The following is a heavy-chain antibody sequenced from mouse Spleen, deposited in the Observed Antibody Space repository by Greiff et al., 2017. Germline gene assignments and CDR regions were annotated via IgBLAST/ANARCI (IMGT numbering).Heavy chain of an antibody. J-gene: IGHJ1*01. D-gene: IGHD1-1*01. CDR1: GYTFTDYY. CDR2: IFPGSGST. Sequence: QVQLQQSGPELVKPGASVKISCKASGYTFTDYYINWVKQRPGQGLEWIGWIFPGSGSTYYNEKFKGKATLTVDKSSSTAYMLLSSLTSEDSAVYFCARRPLYGSSYGYFDVWGAGTTVTVSS. V-gene: IGHV1-75*01. CDR3: ARRPLYGSSYGYFDV.